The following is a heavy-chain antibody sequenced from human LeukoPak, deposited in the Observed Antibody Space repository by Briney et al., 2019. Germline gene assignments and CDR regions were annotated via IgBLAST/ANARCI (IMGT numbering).Heavy chain of an antibody. D-gene: IGHD6-13*01. CDR2: IYYSGST. CDR3: ATRWGGQQLPDYFDY. CDR1: GGSISSSSYY. Sequence: SETLSLTCTVSGGSISSSSYYWGWIRQPPGKGLEWIGSIYYSGSTYYNPSLKSRVTISVDTSKNQFSLKLSSVTAADTAVYYCATRWGGQQLPDYFDYWGQGTLVTVS. J-gene: IGHJ4*02. V-gene: IGHV4-39*01.